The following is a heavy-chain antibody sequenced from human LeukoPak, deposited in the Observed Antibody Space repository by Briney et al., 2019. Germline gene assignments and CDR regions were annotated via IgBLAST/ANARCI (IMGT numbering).Heavy chain of an antibody. CDR2: INANGDI. J-gene: IGHJ3*02. CDR3: ARPVEMATKLLPDAFDI. CDR1: GGSISSYY. Sequence: SETLSLTCNVSGGSISSYYWTWVRQPAGSGLEWIGRINANGDINYNPSLTSRVTMSVDTTKNQFSLKMTSLTAPDTAVYYCARPVEMATKLLPDAFDIWGQGTMVTVSS. V-gene: IGHV4-4*07. D-gene: IGHD5-24*01.